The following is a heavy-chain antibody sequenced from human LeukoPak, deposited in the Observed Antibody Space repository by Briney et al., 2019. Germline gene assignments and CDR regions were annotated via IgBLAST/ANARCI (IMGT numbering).Heavy chain of an antibody. Sequence: SETLSLTCAVYGGSFSGYYWSWIRQPPGKGLEWIGEINHSGSTNYNPSLKSRVTISVDTSKNQFSLKLSSVTAADTAVYYCARVPYSSSWYPSKYYYYGMDVWGQGTTVTVSS. CDR3: ARVPYSSSWYPSKYYYYGMDV. V-gene: IGHV4-34*01. D-gene: IGHD6-13*01. J-gene: IGHJ6*02. CDR1: GGSFSGYY. CDR2: INHSGST.